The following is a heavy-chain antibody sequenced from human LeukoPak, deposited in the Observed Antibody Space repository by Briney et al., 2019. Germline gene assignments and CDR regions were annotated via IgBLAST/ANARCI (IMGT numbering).Heavy chain of an antibody. D-gene: IGHD2-15*01. CDR3: TRAIEDAQY. Sequence: GGSLRLSCAASGFTFSDYYMSWVRKAPGKGLEWVGFIRCKAYGGTTEYAASVKGRFTISRDDSKSIAYLQMNSLKTEDTAVYYCTRAIEDAQYWGQGTLVTVSS. J-gene: IGHJ4*02. CDR1: GFTFSDYY. V-gene: IGHV3-49*04. CDR2: IRCKAYGGTT.